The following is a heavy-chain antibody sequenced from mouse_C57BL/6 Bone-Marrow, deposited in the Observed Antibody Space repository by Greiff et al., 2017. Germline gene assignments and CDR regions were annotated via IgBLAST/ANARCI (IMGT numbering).Heavy chain of an antibody. Sequence: VQLQQSGPELVKPGASVKMSCKASGYTFTDYNMHWVKQSHGKSLEWIGYINPNNGGTSYNQKFKGKATLTVNKSSSTAYMELRSLTSEDSAVYYCARRGLCLAGFAYWGQGTLVTVSA. CDR3: ARRGLCLAGFAY. CDR1: GYTFTDYN. V-gene: IGHV1-22*01. CDR2: INPNNGGT. D-gene: IGHD2-2*01. J-gene: IGHJ3*01.